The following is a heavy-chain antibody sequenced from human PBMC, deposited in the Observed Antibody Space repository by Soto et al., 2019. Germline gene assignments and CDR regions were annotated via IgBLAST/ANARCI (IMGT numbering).Heavy chain of an antibody. D-gene: IGHD3-10*01. J-gene: IGHJ4*02. CDR2: ISGGDGST. Sequence: GGSLRLSCAASGFTFGHFAMTWVRQAPGKGLEWVSTISGGDGSTYYADSVKGRFTTSRDNSKNTLYLQMNSLRAEDTAVYYCAKKYHYGSGSYLYYFDYWGQGTRVTVSS. CDR3: AKKYHYGSGSYLYYFDY. V-gene: IGHV3-23*01. CDR1: GFTFGHFA.